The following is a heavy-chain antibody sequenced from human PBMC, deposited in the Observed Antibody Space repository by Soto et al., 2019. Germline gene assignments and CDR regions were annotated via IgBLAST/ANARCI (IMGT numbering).Heavy chain of an antibody. D-gene: IGHD2-2*01. CDR3: ARETCSTTWYVYYYGMDV. J-gene: IGHJ6*02. V-gene: IGHV1-69*01. Sequence: QVQLVQSGAEVKKPGSSVKVSCKASGGTFGHYAINWFRQAPGQGLEWSGGIILIFGTAEYAQKLEVRCTFTAEESTSRAYVELSSLRSEDTAVYYCARETCSTTWYVYYYGMDVWGQGTTVTV. CDR1: GGTFGHYA. CDR2: IILIFGTA.